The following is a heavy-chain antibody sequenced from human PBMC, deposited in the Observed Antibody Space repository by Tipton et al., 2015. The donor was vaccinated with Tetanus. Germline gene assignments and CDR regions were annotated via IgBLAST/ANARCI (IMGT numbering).Heavy chain of an antibody. D-gene: IGHD1-1*01. CDR2: VYYSGNT. V-gene: IGHV4-39*01. J-gene: IGHJ4*02. Sequence: TLSLTCSVSGGSISSRNYYWGWIRQPPGKGLEFIGRVYYSGNTYYNPSLKSRVTISVDTSKNQFSLKLSSVTATDTAVYYCARGLDQYKSGNYWGQGTLVTVSS. CDR1: GGSISSRNYY. CDR3: ARGLDQYKSGNY.